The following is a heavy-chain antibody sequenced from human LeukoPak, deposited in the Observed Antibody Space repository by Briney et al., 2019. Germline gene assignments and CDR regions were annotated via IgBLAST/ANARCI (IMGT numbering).Heavy chain of an antibody. J-gene: IGHJ4*02. D-gene: IGHD2-2*01. CDR1: GFTFSSYS. V-gene: IGHV3-21*01. CDR3: ARDGSSTLDLDY. Sequence: GGSLRLSCAASGFTFSSYSMNWVRQAPGKGLEWVSSISSSSSYIYYADSVKGRFTISRDNAKNSLYLQMNSLRAEDAAVYYCARDGSSTLDLDYWGQGTLVTVSS. CDR2: ISSSSSYI.